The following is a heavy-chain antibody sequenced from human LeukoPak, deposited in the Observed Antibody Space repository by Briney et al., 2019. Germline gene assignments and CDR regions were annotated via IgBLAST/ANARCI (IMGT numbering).Heavy chain of an antibody. CDR3: ARAGGTGTVDI. CDR2: INQDGSEK. J-gene: IGHJ3*02. V-gene: IGHV3-7*01. CDR1: GFTFSIYW. D-gene: IGHD2-8*02. Sequence: QSGGSLRLSCAASGFTFSIYWMSWVRQAPGKGLEWVANINQDGSEKYYVDSVEGRFTISRDNAKNALFLQMNSLRAEDTSVYYCARAGGTGTVDIWGQGTMVTVSS.